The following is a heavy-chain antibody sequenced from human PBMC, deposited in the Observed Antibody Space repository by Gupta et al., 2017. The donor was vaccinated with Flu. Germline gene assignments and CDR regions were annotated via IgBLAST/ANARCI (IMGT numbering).Heavy chain of an antibody. D-gene: IGHD6-19*01. Sequence: SFSGYYWSWIRQPPGKGLEWIGEINHNGNINCNPSLKSRVTMSVDTSKNQFSLSLSSVTAADTAVYYCARGYDSGWYNPFYWCQGPLVTV. V-gene: IGHV4-34*01. J-gene: IGHJ4*02. CDR2: INHNGNI. CDR1: SFSGYY. CDR3: ARGYDSGWYNPFY.